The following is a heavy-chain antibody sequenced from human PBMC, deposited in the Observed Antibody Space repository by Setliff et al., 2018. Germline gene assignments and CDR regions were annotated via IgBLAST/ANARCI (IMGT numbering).Heavy chain of an antibody. Sequence: ASVKVSCKASGYTFTSYGINWVRQAPGQGLEWMGWISAHNGNTNYAQKVQGRVTMTTDTSASTAYMELRSLRSDDTAVYYWARVFGYYDSSGYIGPFDIWGQGTMVTVSS. D-gene: IGHD3-22*01. CDR2: ISAHNGNT. CDR3: ARVFGYYDSSGYIGPFDI. V-gene: IGHV1-18*01. CDR1: GYTFTSYG. J-gene: IGHJ3*02.